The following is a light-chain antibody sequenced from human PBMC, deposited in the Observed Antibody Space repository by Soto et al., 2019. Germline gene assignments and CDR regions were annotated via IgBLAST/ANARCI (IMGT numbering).Light chain of an antibody. V-gene: IGKV1-8*01. CDR3: QQYYSYPLT. CDR1: QGISSY. CDR2: AAS. J-gene: IGKJ2*01. Sequence: AIRMTQSPSSLSASTGDRVTITCRASQGISSYLAWYQQKPGKAPKLLIYAASTLQSGVPSRFSGSGSGTDFTPTISCLQSEDFATYYCQQYYSYPLTFGQGTKVDIK.